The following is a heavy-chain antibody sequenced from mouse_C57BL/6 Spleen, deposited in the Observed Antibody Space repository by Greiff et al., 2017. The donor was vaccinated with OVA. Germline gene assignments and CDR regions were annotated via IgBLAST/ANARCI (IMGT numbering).Heavy chain of an antibody. D-gene: IGHD2-1*01. J-gene: IGHJ4*01. V-gene: IGHV1-42*01. CDR1: GYSFTGYY. Sequence: EVKLMESGPELVKPGASVKISCKASGYSFTGYYMNWVKQSPEKSLEWIGEINPSTGGTTYNQKFKAKATLTVDKSSSTAYMQLKSLTSEDSAVYYCARIYYGNFGAMDYWGQGTSVTVSS. CDR3: ARIYYGNFGAMDY. CDR2: INPSTGGT.